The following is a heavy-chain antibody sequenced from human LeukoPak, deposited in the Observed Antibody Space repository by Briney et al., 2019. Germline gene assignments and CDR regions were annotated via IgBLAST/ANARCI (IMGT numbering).Heavy chain of an antibody. D-gene: IGHD2-8*01. CDR2: IKSKTDGGTT. V-gene: IGHV3-15*01. CDR1: GFTFSSYG. J-gene: IGHJ6*04. CDR3: TTVALRARSLV. Sequence: PGGSLRLSCAASGFTFSSYGMHWVRQAPGKGLEWVGRIKSKTDGGTTDYAAPVKGRFTISRDDSKNTLYLQMNSLKTEDTAVYYSTTVALRARSLVWGKGTTVTVSS.